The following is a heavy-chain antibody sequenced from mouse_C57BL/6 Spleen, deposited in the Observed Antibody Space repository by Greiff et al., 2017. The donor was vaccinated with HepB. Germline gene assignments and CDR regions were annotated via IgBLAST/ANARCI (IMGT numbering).Heavy chain of an antibody. D-gene: IGHD2-4*01. J-gene: IGHJ3*01. CDR2: INPSSGYT. CDR1: GYTFTSYW. Sequence: VQLVESGAELAKPGASVKLSCKASGYTFTSYWMHWVKQRPGQGLEWIGYINPSSGYTKYNQKFKDKATLTADKSSSTAYMQLSSLTYEDSAVYYCARSPLEGDYDDEFAYWGQGTLVTVSA. CDR3: ARSPLEGDYDDEFAY. V-gene: IGHV1-7*01.